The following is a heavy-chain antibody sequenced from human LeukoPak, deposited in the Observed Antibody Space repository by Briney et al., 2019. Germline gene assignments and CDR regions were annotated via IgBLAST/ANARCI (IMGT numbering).Heavy chain of an antibody. CDR3: ARDYDIFPDSPGTYYYMDV. CDR1: GYTFTSYY. J-gene: IGHJ6*03. CDR2: INPSGGST. Sequence: GASVKVSCKASGYTFTSYYMHWVRQAPGQGLEWMGIINPSGGSTSYAQKFQGRVTMTRDMSTSTVYMELSSLRSEDTAVYYCARDYDIFPDSPGTYYYMDVWGKGTTVTVSS. V-gene: IGHV1-46*01. D-gene: IGHD3-9*01.